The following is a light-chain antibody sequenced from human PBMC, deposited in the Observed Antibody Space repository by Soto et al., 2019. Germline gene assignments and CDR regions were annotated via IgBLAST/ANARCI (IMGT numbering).Light chain of an antibody. Sequence: QSALTQPPSASGSPGQSVTISCTRTSSDVGRYNYISWYQQHPGKAPKLMIYEVSKRPSGVPDRFSGTKSGNTASLTVSGLQAEDEADYYCSSYAGSSHYVFGTGTKVTVL. J-gene: IGLJ1*01. CDR2: EVS. V-gene: IGLV2-8*01. CDR1: SSDVGRYNY. CDR3: SSYAGSSHYV.